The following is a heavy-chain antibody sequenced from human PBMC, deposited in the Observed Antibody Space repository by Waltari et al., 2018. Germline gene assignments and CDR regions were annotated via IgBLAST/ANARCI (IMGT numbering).Heavy chain of an antibody. CDR3: VRDQWFAFDI. CDR1: GFTLSNYW. J-gene: IGHJ3*02. V-gene: IGHV3-7*01. Sequence: EVQLVESGGGLVQPGGSLRPSCAPSGFTLSNYWMSWVRQAPGKGPEWVANIMTDGREEYYVDSVRGRFTISRDNAKNSLYLQMNSLRPEDTAVYYCVRDQWFAFDIWGQGTMVTVSS. CDR2: IMTDGREE. D-gene: IGHD3-22*01.